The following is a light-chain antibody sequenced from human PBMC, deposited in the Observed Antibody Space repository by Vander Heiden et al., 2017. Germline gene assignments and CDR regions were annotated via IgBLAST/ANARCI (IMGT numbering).Light chain of an antibody. V-gene: IGLV3-1*01. Sequence: SFELTQLPSVSVSPGLTVSITCSGDGLSDRYVSWYQQSPGQSPLLVMYQDTKRPSGIPERFSGSNSGNTATLTISGTQPLDEADYYCQAWDRKTFVLFGGGTKLTVL. CDR1: GLSDRY. J-gene: IGLJ3*02. CDR2: QDT. CDR3: QAWDRKTFVL.